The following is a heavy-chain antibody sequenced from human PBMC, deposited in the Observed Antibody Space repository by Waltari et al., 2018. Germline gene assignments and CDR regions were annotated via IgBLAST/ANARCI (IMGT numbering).Heavy chain of an antibody. D-gene: IGHD3-3*01. CDR1: GGSISSSSYY. CDR2: IYYGGGT. J-gene: IGHJ4*02. V-gene: IGHV4-39*01. Sequence: QLQLQESGPGLVKPSETLSLTCTVSGGSISSSSYYWGWIRRPPGKGLEWIGSIYYGGGTYYNPSLKSRVTISVDTSKNQFSLKLSSVTAADTAVYYCATRRGGRFPEDYWGQGTLVTVSS. CDR3: ATRRGGRFPEDY.